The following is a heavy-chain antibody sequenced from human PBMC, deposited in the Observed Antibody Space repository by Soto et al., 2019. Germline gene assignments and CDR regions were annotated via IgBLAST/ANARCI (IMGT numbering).Heavy chain of an antibody. CDR2: IYYSENT. J-gene: IGHJ4*02. Sequence: PSETLSLTCAVSGGTMRSGDYSWSWIRQPQGKGLEWIGYIYYSENTYYNPFLKRCVTISVDRSNTQFSLMLNPVTAAETAVFYGAKEAWDHYCLGSRFDYWGQGILVTVSS. V-gene: IGHV4-30-2*01. CDR3: AKEAWDHYCLGSRFDY. CDR1: GGTMRSGDYS. D-gene: IGHD3-10*01.